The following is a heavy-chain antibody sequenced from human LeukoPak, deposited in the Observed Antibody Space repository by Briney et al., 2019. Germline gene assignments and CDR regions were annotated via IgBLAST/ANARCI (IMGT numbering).Heavy chain of an antibody. CDR2: IKQDGGEK. Sequence: GGSLRLSCTASGFTFSSYWMSWVRQAPGKGLEWVANIKQDGGEKYYVDSVKGRFTISRDNAKNSLYLQMNSLRAEDAAVYYCARLGARQVLDYWGQGTLVTVSS. CDR1: GFTFSSYW. J-gene: IGHJ4*02. CDR3: ARLGARQVLDY. V-gene: IGHV3-7*01. D-gene: IGHD4-17*01.